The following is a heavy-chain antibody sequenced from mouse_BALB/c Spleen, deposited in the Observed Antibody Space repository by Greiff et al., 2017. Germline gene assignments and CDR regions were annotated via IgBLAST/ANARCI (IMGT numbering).Heavy chain of an antibody. J-gene: IGHJ2*01. V-gene: IGHV1S81*02. D-gene: IGHD1-1*01. Sequence: QVQLQQSGAELVKPGASVKLSCKASGYTFTSYWMHWVKQRPGQGLEWIGEINPSNGRTNYNEKFKSKATLTVDKSSSTAYMQLSSLTSEDSAVYYCARPYGSPLDYWGQGTTLTVSS. CDR2: INPSNGRT. CDR3: ARPYGSPLDY. CDR1: GYTFTSYW.